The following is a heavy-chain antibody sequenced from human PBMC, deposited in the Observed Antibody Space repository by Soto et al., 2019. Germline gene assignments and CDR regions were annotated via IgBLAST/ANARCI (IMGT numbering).Heavy chain of an antibody. CDR2: IDWDDDK. J-gene: IGHJ5*01. CDR3: AHAMLYCTGGSCSTWFDS. V-gene: IGHV2-5*08. D-gene: IGHD2-15*01. Sequence: SGPRGEPTQTLTLTCTFSGFSLDSAGMCVTWIRQPPGKALEWLAWIDWDDDKRYSASLNSRLTITKDTSKNQVVLTMTNVDPVDTATYYCAHAMLYCTGGSCSTWFDSWGPGTLVTVSS. CDR1: GFSLDSAGMC.